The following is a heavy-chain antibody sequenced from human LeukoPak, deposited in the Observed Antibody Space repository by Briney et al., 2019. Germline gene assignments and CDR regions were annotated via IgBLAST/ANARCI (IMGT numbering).Heavy chain of an antibody. CDR3: ARGGNSPTG. CDR2: ISYDGSNK. CDR1: GFTFSSYA. Sequence: GGSLRLSCAASGFTFSSYAMHWVRQAPGKGLEWVAVISYDGSNKYYADSVKGRFTISRDNSKNTLYLQMNSLRAEDTAVYYCARGGNSPTGWGQGTLVTVSS. D-gene: IGHD3-10*01. J-gene: IGHJ4*02. V-gene: IGHV3-30-3*01.